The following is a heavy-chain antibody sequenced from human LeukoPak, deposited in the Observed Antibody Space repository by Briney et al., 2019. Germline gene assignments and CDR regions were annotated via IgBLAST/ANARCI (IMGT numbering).Heavy chain of an antibody. CDR1: GFIFSSYQ. CDR2: ISTSGSTT. D-gene: IGHD4/OR15-4a*01. CDR3: AGAGFDY. J-gene: IGHJ4*02. V-gene: IGHV3-48*03. Sequence: GGSLRLSCAAFGFIFSSYQMNWVRQAPGKGLEWVSHISTSGSTTYYADSVKGRFTISRDNAKDSLYLQMNSLRAEDTAVYYCAGAGFDYWGQGTLVTVSS.